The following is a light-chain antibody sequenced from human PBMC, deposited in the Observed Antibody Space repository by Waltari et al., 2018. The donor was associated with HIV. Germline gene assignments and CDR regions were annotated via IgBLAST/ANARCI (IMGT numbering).Light chain of an antibody. V-gene: IGLV2-14*01. J-gene: IGLJ2*01. CDR2: DVS. Sequence: QSALTQPASVSGSPGQSITLSCTGTSSDFGGYNYVSWYQQHPGKAPKLMIYDVSDRPSGFSNRFSGSKSGNTASLTISGLQAEDEADYYCSSYTSSNTLFGGGTKLTVL. CDR1: SSDFGGYNY. CDR3: SSYTSSNTL.